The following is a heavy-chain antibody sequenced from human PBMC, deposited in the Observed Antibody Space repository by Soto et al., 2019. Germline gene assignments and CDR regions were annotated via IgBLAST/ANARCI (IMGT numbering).Heavy chain of an antibody. D-gene: IGHD3-3*01. CDR3: AKLRVLEWEVQESDY. CDR2: IPYDGSHQ. J-gene: IGHJ4*02. CDR1: GLTFSSHG. V-gene: IGHV3-30*18. Sequence: HPGGSLRLSCVASGLTFSSHGMHWIRQAPGKGLEWVAVIPYDGSHQYYADSVKGRFSISRDNSKNTLYLQMNSLRAEDTAVYYCAKLRVLEWEVQESDYWGQGTLVTVSS.